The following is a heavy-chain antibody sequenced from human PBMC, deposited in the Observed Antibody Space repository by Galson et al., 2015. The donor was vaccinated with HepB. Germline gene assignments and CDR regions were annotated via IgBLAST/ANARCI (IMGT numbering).Heavy chain of an antibody. CDR1: GGTFSRHT. V-gene: IGHV1-69*13. CDR3: ARQYDTSGHYPY. CDR2: IIPIFGSG. J-gene: IGHJ4*02. D-gene: IGHD3-22*01. Sequence: SVKVSCKASGGTFSRHTISWLRQAPGQGLEWMGGIIPIFGSGNYAQKFRGRVTITADESKSTTYMELSSLRSEDTAVYYCARQYDTSGHYPYWGQGTLVTVSS.